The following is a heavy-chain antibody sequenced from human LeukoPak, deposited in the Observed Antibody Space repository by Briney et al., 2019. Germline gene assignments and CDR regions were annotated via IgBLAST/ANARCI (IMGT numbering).Heavy chain of an antibody. Sequence: GGSLRLSCAASVPKNKFWMSCVRQPPGKGLECVANIKHDGSEKNYVDSVKGRFTISTDNATTSVFLLMTGLRAEDVAVYYCTTQQDLEYDISSGGYYFDSWGKGILVTVSS. CDR1: VPKNKFW. J-gene: IGHJ4*02. D-gene: IGHD2-15*01. V-gene: IGHV3-7*01. CDR2: IKHDGSEK. CDR3: TTQQDLEYDISSGGYYFDS.